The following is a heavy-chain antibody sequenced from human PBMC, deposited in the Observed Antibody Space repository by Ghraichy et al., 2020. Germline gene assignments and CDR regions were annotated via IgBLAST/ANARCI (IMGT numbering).Heavy chain of an antibody. CDR1: GGSFSGYY. D-gene: IGHD3-22*01. CDR3: ARGGYYDREDDY. CDR2: INHSGST. J-gene: IGHJ4*02. V-gene: IGHV4-34*01. Sequence: SQTLSLTCAVYGGSFSGYYWSWIRQPPGKGLEWIGEINHSGSTNYNPSLKSRVTISVDTSKNQFSLKLSSVTAADTAVYYCARGGYYDREDDYWGQGTLVTVSS.